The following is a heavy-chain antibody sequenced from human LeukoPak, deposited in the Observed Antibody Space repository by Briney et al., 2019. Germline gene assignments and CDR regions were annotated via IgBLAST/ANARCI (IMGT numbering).Heavy chain of an antibody. CDR1: GYTLTELS. CDR2: FDPEGGET. V-gene: IGHV1-24*01. CDR3: AVITVSGNAFDI. Sequence: ASVKVSCKVSGYTLTELSVHWVRQAPGKGLEWMGGFDPEGGETIYAQKFQGRVTMTEDTSTDTAYMELSSLRSEDTAVYYCAVITVSGNAFDIWGQGTMVTVSS. J-gene: IGHJ3*02. D-gene: IGHD2/OR15-2a*01.